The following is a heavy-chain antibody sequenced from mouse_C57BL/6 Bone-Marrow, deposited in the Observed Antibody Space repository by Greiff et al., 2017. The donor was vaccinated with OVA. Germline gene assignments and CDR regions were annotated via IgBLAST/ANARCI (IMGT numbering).Heavy chain of an antibody. CDR2: ISSGSSTI. J-gene: IGHJ2*01. D-gene: IGHD1-1*01. V-gene: IGHV5-17*01. Sequence: EVQLVESGGGLVKPGGSLKLSCAASGFTFSDYGMHWVRQAPEKGLEWVAYISSGSSTIYYADTVKGRFTISRDNATNTLFLQMTSLRSEDTAMYYCARNYGSSDEGVFYYFDYWGQGTTLTVSS. CDR1: GFTFSDYG. CDR3: ARNYGSSDEGVFYYFDY.